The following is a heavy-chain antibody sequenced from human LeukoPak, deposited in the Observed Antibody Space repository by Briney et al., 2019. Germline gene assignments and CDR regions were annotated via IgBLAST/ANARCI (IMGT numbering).Heavy chain of an antibody. V-gene: IGHV4-59*01. J-gene: IGHJ2*01. CDR1: GDSISSYY. CDR2: IYYSGST. Sequence: SETLSLTCTVSGDSISSYYWSWIRQPPGKGLEWIGYIYYSGSTNYNPSLKSRVTISVDTSKNQFSLKLSSVTAADTAVYYCARGGRRYFDLWGRGTLVTVSS. CDR3: ARGGRRYFDL.